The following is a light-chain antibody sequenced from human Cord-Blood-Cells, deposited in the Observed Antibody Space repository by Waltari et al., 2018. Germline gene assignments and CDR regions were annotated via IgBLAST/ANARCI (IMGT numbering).Light chain of an antibody. V-gene: IGKV3-11*01. CDR1: QSVSSY. Sequence: EIVLTKPPAPLSVSPRERVTLSCRASQSVSSYLAWYQQKPGQAPRLLIYDASNRATGIPARFSGSGSGTDFTLTISSLEPEDFAVYYCQQRSNWPLTFGGGTKVEIK. J-gene: IGKJ4*01. CDR3: QQRSNWPLT. CDR2: DAS.